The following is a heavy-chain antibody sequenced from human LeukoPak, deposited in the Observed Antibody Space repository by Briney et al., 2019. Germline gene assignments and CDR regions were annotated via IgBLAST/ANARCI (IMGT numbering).Heavy chain of an antibody. J-gene: IGHJ5*02. CDR2: INQDASTK. D-gene: IGHD2-2*02. CDR1: GFTFSSNS. V-gene: IGHV3-7*01. CDR3: ARGREPYTNTDWFVP. Sequence: PGGSLRLSCAASGFTFSSNSMKWDRQTPGKGLEWVANINQDASTKHYVDSVKGRFTISRDNAKNSLYLQMNSLRAEDTGLYYCARGREPYTNTDWFVPWGQGTLVTISS.